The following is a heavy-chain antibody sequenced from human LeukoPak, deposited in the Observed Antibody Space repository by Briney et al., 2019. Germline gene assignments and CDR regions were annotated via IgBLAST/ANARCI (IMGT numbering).Heavy chain of an antibody. CDR1: GYTFTSYG. CDR3: ARSRDTPYGMDV. CDR2: ISPYNATP. V-gene: IGHV1-18*01. J-gene: IGHJ6*02. D-gene: IGHD5-18*01. Sequence: ASVKVSCKASGYTFTSYGMSWVRQVPGQGLEWMGWISPYNATPTYPHNLQGRVTMSTATSTSTAYMQLRSLRSADTAVSYCARSRDTPYGMDVWGQGTTVTVSS.